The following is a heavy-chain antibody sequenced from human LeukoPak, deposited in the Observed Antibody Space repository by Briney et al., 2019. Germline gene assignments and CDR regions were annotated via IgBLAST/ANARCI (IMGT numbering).Heavy chain of an antibody. V-gene: IGHV4-39*07. J-gene: IGHJ4*02. CDR3: ASQYSSGWSEFDY. CDR1: GGSISSSSYY. D-gene: IGHD6-19*01. CDR2: IYYSGST. Sequence: SETLSLTCTVSGGSISSSSYYWGWIRQPPGKGLEWIGSIYYSGSTYYNPSLTSRVTISVDTSKNQFSLRLSSVTAADTAVYYCASQYSSGWSEFDYWGQGTLVTVSS.